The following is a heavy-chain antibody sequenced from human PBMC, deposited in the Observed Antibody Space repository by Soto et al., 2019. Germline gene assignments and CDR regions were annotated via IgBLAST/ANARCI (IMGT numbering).Heavy chain of an antibody. D-gene: IGHD2-21*02. CDR1: GYTFTSYG. V-gene: IGHV1-18*01. CDR2: ISGYDGRT. CDR3: ARAGDVPYYYYGMDV. J-gene: IGHJ6*02. Sequence: QVHLVQSGAEVKKPGASVKVSCKTSGYTFTSYGISWVRQAPGQGLEWLGWISGYDGRTNLAQKVQDRVTMTTDTSXXTVYMELRSLRSDDTAVYYCARAGDVPYYYYGMDVWGQGTTVTVSS.